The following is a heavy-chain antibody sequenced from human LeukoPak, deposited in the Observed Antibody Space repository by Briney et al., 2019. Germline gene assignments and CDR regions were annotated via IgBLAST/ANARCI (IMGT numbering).Heavy chain of an antibody. CDR2: ISAYNGHT. CDR3: ASGLQWPGFDY. Sequence: ASVKVSCKASGYSFTSFAVNWVRPAPGQGLEWMGWISAYNGHTKFAQKFQGRVTMTTDTSTTTAYLELRSLRSDDTAVYYCASGLQWPGFDYWGQGTPVTVSS. V-gene: IGHV1-18*01. J-gene: IGHJ4*02. D-gene: IGHD4-11*01. CDR1: GYSFTSFA.